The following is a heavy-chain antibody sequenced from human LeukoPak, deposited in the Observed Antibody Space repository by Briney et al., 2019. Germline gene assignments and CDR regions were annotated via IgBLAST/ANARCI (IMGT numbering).Heavy chain of an antibody. V-gene: IGHV4-61*01. CDR2: IYYSGST. CDR3: ARLAYCGGDCYPGLDYYYYYGMDV. CDR1: GGSISSGSYY. D-gene: IGHD2-21*02. J-gene: IGHJ6*02. Sequence: SETLSLTCTVSGGSISSGSYYWSWIRQPPGKGLEWIGYIYYSGSTNYNPSLKSRVTISVDTSKNQFSLKLSSVTAADTAVYYCARLAYCGGDCYPGLDYYYYYGMDVWGQGTTVTVSS.